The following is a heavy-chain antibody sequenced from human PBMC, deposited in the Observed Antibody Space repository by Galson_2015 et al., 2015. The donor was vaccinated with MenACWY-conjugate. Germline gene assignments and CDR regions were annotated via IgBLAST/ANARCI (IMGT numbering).Heavy chain of an antibody. V-gene: IGHV1-46*01. D-gene: IGHD2-2*01. CDR2: IYSSGGGT. CDR3: ARVGYCRSPSCYLALFDY. CDR1: GYTFSSYG. Sequence: SVKVSCTASGYTFSSYGMHWVRQAPGQGLEWMGVIYSSGGGTCSAHKIQGRVTMTRDTSTSTVYMKLSSLRSEDTAVYYCARVGYCRSPSCYLALFDYWGQGTLVTVSS. J-gene: IGHJ4*02.